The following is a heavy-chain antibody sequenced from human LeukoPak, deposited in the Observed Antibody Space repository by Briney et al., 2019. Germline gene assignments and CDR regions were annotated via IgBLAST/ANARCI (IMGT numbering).Heavy chain of an antibody. CDR1: GFIFSDYG. CDR3: TTGSSGSYYPLNWFDP. J-gene: IGHJ5*02. CDR2: IKSKTNGGAT. V-gene: IGHV3-15*01. D-gene: IGHD3-10*01. Sequence: PGGSLRLSCSASGFIFSDYGMHWVRQAPGKGLEWVGRIKSKTNGGATDYAAPVKGRFTISRDDSKTTLYLQMNSLKSEDTAIYYCTTGSSGSYYPLNWFDPWGQGTLVTVSS.